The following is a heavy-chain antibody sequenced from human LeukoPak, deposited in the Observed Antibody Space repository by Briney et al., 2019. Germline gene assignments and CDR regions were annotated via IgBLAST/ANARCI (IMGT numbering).Heavy chain of an antibody. CDR2: ISGSGGST. V-gene: IGHV3-23*01. J-gene: IGHJ6*03. Sequence: GGSLRLSCAASGFTFSSYGMSWVRQAPGKGLEWVSAISGSGGSTYYADSVKGRFTISRDNSKNTLYLQMNSLRAEDTAVYYCAKGPQWLVRVGYYYYMDVWGKGTTVTISS. CDR1: GFTFSSYG. CDR3: AKGPQWLVRVGYYYYMDV. D-gene: IGHD6-19*01.